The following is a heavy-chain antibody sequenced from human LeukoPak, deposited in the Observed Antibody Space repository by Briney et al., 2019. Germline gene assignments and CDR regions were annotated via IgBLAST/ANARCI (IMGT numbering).Heavy chain of an antibody. J-gene: IGHJ4*02. CDR2: ISGDGGST. CDR1: GFTFDDYA. Sequence: GGSLRLSCAASGFTFDDYAMHWVRQAPGKGLEWVSLISGDGGSTYYADSVKGRFTISRDNSKNSLYLQMNSLRTEDTALYYCTSQYGADTAMVIGDYWGQGTLVTVSS. CDR3: TSQYGADTAMVIGDY. V-gene: IGHV3-43*02. D-gene: IGHD5-18*01.